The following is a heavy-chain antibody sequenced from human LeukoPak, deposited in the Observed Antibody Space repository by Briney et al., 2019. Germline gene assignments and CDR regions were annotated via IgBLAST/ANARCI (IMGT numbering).Heavy chain of an antibody. CDR2: ISSNGGST. J-gene: IGHJ5*02. CDR3: ARATIAAAGNWFDP. V-gene: IGHV3-64*01. Sequence: GGSLRLSCAASGFTFNNYAMYWVRQAPGKGLEHVSGISSNGGSTYYAHSVKGRFTISRDNSKNTLYLQMGSLRGEDTAMYYCARATIAAAGNWFDPWGQGTLVTVSS. D-gene: IGHD6-13*01. CDR1: GFTFNNYA.